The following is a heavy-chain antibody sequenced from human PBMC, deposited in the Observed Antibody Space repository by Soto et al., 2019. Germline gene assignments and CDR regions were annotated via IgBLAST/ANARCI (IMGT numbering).Heavy chain of an antibody. D-gene: IGHD2-15*01. V-gene: IGHV4-59*01. Sequence: QVQLQESGPGLVKPSETLSLTCTVSGGSISSYYWSWIRQPPGKGLEWIGYIYYSGRTNYNPSLKGRVPISVDSANNQFSLELTSGTSADTAVYYCARIPRQYCSGGSCYRGWFYPWGQGPLVTVSS. CDR2: IYYSGRT. CDR1: GGSISSYY. CDR3: ARIPRQYCSGGSCYRGWFYP. J-gene: IGHJ5*02.